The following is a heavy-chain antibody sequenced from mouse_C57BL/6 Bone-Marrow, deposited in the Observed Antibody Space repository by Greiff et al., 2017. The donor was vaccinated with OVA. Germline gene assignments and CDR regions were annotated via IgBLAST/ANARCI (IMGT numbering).Heavy chain of an antibody. Sequence: QVQLQQSGAELAKPGASVKLSCKASGYTFTSYWMPWVKQRPEPGLEWIGYINPSSGYTKYNQKFKDKATLTADKSSSTAYLQLSSLTYEDSAVYYCARENDYDAVRAMDYWGQGTSVTVSS. V-gene: IGHV1-7*01. CDR3: ARENDYDAVRAMDY. D-gene: IGHD2-4*01. CDR2: INPSSGYT. J-gene: IGHJ4*01. CDR1: GYTFTSYW.